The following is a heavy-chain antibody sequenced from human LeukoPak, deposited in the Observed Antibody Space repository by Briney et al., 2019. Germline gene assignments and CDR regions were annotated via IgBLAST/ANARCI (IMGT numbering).Heavy chain of an antibody. D-gene: IGHD2-21*01. Sequence: SETLSLTCTVSGGSVYDNTYNWGWVRQPPGKGLEWIGCVYYSGSTHCNSSLKSRVTISLDTSRNQFSLKLSSVTAADTAVYYCARQLGDRLLFDYWGQGTLVTVSS. CDR2: VYYSGST. CDR3: ARQLGDRLLFDY. V-gene: IGHV4-61*01. CDR1: GGSVYDNTYN. J-gene: IGHJ4*02.